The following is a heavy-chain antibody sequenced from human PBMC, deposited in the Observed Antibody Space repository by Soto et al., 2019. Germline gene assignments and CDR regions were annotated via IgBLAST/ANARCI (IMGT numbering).Heavy chain of an antibody. V-gene: IGHV4-59*01. D-gene: IGHD3-22*01. CDR2: IYYSGST. J-gene: IGHJ3*02. CDR3: ASDSSGYYFDAFDI. Sequence: SETLSLTCTVSGGSISSYYWSWIRQPPGKGLEWIGYIYYSGSTNYNPSLKSRVTISVDTSKNQFSLKLSSVTAADTAVYYCASDSSGYYFDAFDIWGQGTMVTVSS. CDR1: GGSISSYY.